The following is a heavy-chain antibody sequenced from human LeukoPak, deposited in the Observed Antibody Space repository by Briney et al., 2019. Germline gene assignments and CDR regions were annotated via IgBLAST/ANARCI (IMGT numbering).Heavy chain of an antibody. Sequence: PSETLSLTCTVSGGSISSSSYYWGWIRQPPGKGLEWVSSISSSSSYIYYADSVKGRFTISRDNAKNSLYLQMNSLRAEDTAVYYCARDDDYSNIEAWGDMDVWGKGTTVTVSS. CDR1: GGSISSSS. D-gene: IGHD4-11*01. J-gene: IGHJ6*03. CDR2: ISSSSSYI. V-gene: IGHV3-21*01. CDR3: ARDDDYSNIEAWGDMDV.